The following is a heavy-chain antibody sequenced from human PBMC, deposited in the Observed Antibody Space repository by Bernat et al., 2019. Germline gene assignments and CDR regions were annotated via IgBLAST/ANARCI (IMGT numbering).Heavy chain of an antibody. CDR2: ISHSGTT. Sequence: QVQLQQWGAGLLKPSETLSLTCAVYGGSFSGYYWSWIRQPPGGGLEWIGEISHSGTTNYNPSLKSRLTMSVDTSKNQFSLKVSSVTAADTAVYYCARGPITTVTSGLWWFDPWGQGILVTVSS. J-gene: IGHJ5*02. CDR1: GGSFSGYY. CDR3: ARGPITTVTSGLWWFDP. V-gene: IGHV4-34*01. D-gene: IGHD4-17*01.